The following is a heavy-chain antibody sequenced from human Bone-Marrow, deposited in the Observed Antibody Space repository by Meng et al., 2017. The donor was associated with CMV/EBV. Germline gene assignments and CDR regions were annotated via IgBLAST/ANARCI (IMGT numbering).Heavy chain of an antibody. CDR3: ARAVIQVLFDP. D-gene: IGHD2/OR15-2a*01. J-gene: IGHJ5*02. Sequence: TCTVSGGAVSSGSYYWSWIRQPPGKGLEWIGYIYYSESTNYNPSLKSRVTISVDTSKNQFSLKLSSVTAADTAVYYCARAVIQVLFDPWGQGTLVTVSS. CDR1: GGAVSSGSYY. V-gene: IGHV4-61*01. CDR2: IYYSEST.